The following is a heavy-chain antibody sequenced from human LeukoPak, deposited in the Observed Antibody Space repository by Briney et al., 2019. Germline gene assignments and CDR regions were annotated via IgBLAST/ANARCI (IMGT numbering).Heavy chain of an antibody. V-gene: IGHV3-11*01. CDR2: ISSSGSTI. CDR1: GFTFSDYY. J-gene: IGHJ4*02. D-gene: IGHD3-10*01. Sequence: GGSLRLSCAASGFTFSDYYMSWIRQAPGKGLEWVSYISSSGSTIYYADSVKGRFTISRDNAKNSLYLQMNSLRAEDTAVYYCARGEKYYYGSGSYQVYDYWGQGTLVTVSS. CDR3: ARGEKYYYGSGSYQVYDY.